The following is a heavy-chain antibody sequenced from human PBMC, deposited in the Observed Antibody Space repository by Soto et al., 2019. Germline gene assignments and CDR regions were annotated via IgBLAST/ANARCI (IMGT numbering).Heavy chain of an antibody. J-gene: IGHJ3*02. D-gene: IGHD4-4*01. CDR2: ISYDGSNK. Sequence: QVQLVESGGGVVQPGRSLRLSCAASGFTFSSYAMHWVHQAPGKGLEWVAVISYDGSNKYYADSVKGRFTISRDNSKNTLYLQMNSLRAEDTAVYYCARESNAGGPDAFDIWGQGTMVTVSS. CDR1: GFTFSSYA. CDR3: ARESNAGGPDAFDI. V-gene: IGHV3-30-3*01.